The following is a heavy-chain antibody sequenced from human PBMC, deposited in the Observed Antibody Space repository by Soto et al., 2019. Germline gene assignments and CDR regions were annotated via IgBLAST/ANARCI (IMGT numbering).Heavy chain of an antibody. V-gene: IGHV4-59*01. Sequence: SETLSLTCTVSGGSISSYYWSWIRQPPGKGLEWIGYIYYSGSTNYNPSLKSRVTISVDTSKNQFSLKLSSVTAADTAVYYCARADPNYYDFWSGSVYYYYYMDVWGKGTTVTVSS. CDR1: GGSISSYY. CDR2: IYYSGST. CDR3: ARADPNYYDFWSGSVYYYYYMDV. D-gene: IGHD3-3*01. J-gene: IGHJ6*03.